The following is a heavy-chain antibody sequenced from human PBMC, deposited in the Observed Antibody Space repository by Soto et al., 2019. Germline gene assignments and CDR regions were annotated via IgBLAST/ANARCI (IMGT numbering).Heavy chain of an antibody. V-gene: IGHV3-11*01. CDR2: ISSSGSTI. J-gene: IGHJ3*02. CDR1: GFTFSDYY. CDR3: ARGAWQQLVHDAFDI. Sequence: GGSLRLSCAASGFTFSDYYMSWIRQAPGKGLEWVSYISSSGSTIYYADSVKGRFTISRDNAKNSLYLQMNSLRAEDTAVYYCARGAWQQLVHDAFDIWGQGTMVTVSS. D-gene: IGHD6-13*01.